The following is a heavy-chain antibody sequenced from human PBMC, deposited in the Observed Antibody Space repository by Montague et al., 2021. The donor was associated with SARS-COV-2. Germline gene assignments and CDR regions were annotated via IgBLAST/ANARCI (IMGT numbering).Heavy chain of an antibody. D-gene: IGHD1-7*01. CDR2: TYYRSRWYD. CDR3: ARGNWEKVTGTTSDYLYYFDR. CDR1: GDSVSSSSVA. V-gene: IGHV6-1*01. J-gene: IGHJ4*02. Sequence: CAISGDSVSSSSVAWNWIRQSPSRGLEWLGRTYYRSRWYDDYAASVKGRITMNPDTAKNHFPLQLNSVTPEDTAVYYCARGNWEKVTGTTSDYLYYFDRWGQGTLVTVSS.